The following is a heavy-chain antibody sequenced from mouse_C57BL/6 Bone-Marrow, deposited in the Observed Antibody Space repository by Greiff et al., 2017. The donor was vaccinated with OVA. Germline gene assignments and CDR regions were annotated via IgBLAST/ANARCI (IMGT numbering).Heavy chain of an antibody. V-gene: IGHV1-82*01. CDR1: GYAFSSSW. CDR3: ELGPFAY. D-gene: IGHD4-1*01. J-gene: IGHJ3*01. Sequence: VQLQESGPELVKPGASVKISCKASGYAFSSSWMNWVKQRPGKGLEWIGRIYPGDGDTNYNGKFKGKATLTADKSSSTAYMQLSSLTSEDSAVYFCELGPFAYWGQGTLVTVSA. CDR2: IYPGDGDT.